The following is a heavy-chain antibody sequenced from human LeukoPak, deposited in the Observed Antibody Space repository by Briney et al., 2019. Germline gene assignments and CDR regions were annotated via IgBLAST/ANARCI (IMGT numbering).Heavy chain of an antibody. Sequence: GGSLRLSCAASGFTFSSYSMNWVRQAPGKGLEWVSSISSSSSYIYYADSVKGRFTISRDNAKNSLYLQMNSLRAEDTAVYYCARVSSSGFRTPHMLVDYWGQGTLVTVSS. J-gene: IGHJ4*02. D-gene: IGHD6-19*01. CDR1: GFTFSSYS. CDR2: ISSSSSYI. CDR3: ARVSSSGFRTPHMLVDY. V-gene: IGHV3-21*01.